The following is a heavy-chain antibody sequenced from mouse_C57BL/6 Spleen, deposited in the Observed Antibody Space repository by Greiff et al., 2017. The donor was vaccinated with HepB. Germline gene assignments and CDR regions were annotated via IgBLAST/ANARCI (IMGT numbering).Heavy chain of an antibody. Sequence: EVQLQQSGGGLVKPGGSLKLSCAASGFTFSDYGMHWVRQAPEKGLEWVAYISSGSSTIYYADTVKGRFTISRDNAKNTLFLQMTSLRSEDTAMYYCASYPFDYWGQGTTLTVSS. V-gene: IGHV5-17*01. CDR1: GFTFSDYG. J-gene: IGHJ2*01. CDR2: ISSGSSTI. CDR3: ASYPFDY.